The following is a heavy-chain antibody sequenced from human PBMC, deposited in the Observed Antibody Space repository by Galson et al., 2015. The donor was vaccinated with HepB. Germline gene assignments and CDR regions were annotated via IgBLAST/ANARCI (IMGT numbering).Heavy chain of an antibody. CDR3: AILPGVVAADG. V-gene: IGHV3-64*01. CDR1: GFPFSNYA. D-gene: IGHD2-15*01. CDR2: ISSNGGST. Sequence: LRLSCAASGFPFSNYAIHWVRQAPGKGLEYVSAISSNGGSTYNANSVKGRFTISRDNSKNTVHLQMGSLRAEDRAVYYCAILPGVVAADGWGQGTTVTVSS. J-gene: IGHJ6*02.